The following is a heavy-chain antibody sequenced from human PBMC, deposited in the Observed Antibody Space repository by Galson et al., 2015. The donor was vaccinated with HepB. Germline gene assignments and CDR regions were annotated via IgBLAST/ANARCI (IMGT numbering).Heavy chain of an antibody. V-gene: IGHV3-30*02. Sequence: SLRLSCAASGFTFSNYGMHWVRQAQGKGLEWVAYIQYNGFTKYYGDSVTGRFTISRDNSKSTLYLQMNSLRPEDTALYHCARNTPASGYHGLHYGGQGTLVTVSS. CDR3: ARNTPASGYHGLHY. CDR1: GFTFSNYG. CDR2: IQYNGFTK. D-gene: IGHD6-25*01. J-gene: IGHJ4*02.